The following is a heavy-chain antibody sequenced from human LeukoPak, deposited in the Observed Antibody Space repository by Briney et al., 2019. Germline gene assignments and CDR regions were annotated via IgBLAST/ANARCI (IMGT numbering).Heavy chain of an antibody. CDR2: IYYSGST. CDR1: GGSISSYY. Sequence: SETLSLTCTVSGGSISSYYWSWIRQPPGKGLEWIGYIYYSGSTYYNPSLKSRVTISVDTSKNQFSLKLSSVTAADTAVYYCARGAAKHYYYYYYMDVWGKGTTVTVSS. CDR3: ARGAAKHYYYYYYMDV. J-gene: IGHJ6*03. V-gene: IGHV4-59*12. D-gene: IGHD2-15*01.